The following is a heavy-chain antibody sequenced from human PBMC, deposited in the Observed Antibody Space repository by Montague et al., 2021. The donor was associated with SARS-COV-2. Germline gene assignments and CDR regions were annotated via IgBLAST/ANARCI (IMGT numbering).Heavy chain of an antibody. D-gene: IGHD6-13*01. Sequence: CAISGDSVSGNSAAWNWIRQSPSGGLEWLGRTYYRSKWYSDYAVSVKSRITINPDTSKNQFSLQLNSVTPEDTAVYYCASGRMVPYSSSWTTLYYYYGMDVWGQGTTVTVSS. CDR1: GDSVSGNSAA. J-gene: IGHJ6*02. CDR3: ASGRMVPYSSSWTTLYYYYGMDV. V-gene: IGHV6-1*01. CDR2: TYYRSKWYS.